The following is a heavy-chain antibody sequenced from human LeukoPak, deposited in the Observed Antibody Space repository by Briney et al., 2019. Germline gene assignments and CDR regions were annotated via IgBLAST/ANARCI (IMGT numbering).Heavy chain of an antibody. D-gene: IGHD6-6*01. Sequence: ASVKVSCKASGYTFTGYYMHWVRQTPGQGLEWMGRINPNTGDTDYVQNFQGRVTMTRDTSISTAYMELSRLRSDDPAVYYCARAYSSSFHAPLRSWGQGTLVTVSS. V-gene: IGHV1-2*02. CDR1: GYTFTGYY. CDR3: ARAYSSSFHAPLRS. J-gene: IGHJ5*02. CDR2: INPNTGDT.